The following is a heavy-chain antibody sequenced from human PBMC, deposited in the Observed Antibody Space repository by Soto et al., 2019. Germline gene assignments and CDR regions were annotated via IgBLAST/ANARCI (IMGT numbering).Heavy chain of an antibody. J-gene: IGHJ4*02. CDR1: GGSISSGGYS. CDR3: ARAPFIAAAGNYFDY. CDR2: IYNSGST. V-gene: IGHV4-30-2*01. D-gene: IGHD6-13*01. Sequence: SETLSLTCAVSGGSISSGGYSWSWIRQPPGKGLEWIGYIYNSGSTYYNPSLKSRVTISVDRSKNQFSLKLSSVTAADTAVYYCARAPFIAAAGNYFDYWGQGTLVTVSS.